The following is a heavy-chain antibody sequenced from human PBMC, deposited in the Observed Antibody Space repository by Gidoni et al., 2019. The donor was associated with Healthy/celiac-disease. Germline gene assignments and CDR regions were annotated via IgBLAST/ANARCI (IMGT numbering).Heavy chain of an antibody. CDR1: GYSFTSYW. CDR2: IYPGDSDT. V-gene: IGHV5-51*01. Sequence: VQLVQSGAAAKKPGESLKISCQGSGYSFTSYWIGWVRQMPGKGLEWMGIIYPGDSDTRYSPAFQGQVTISADKSISTAYLQWSSLKASDTAMYYCARQEYTGYGAFDIWGQGTMVTVSS. J-gene: IGHJ3*02. CDR3: ARQEYTGYGAFDI. D-gene: IGHD1-26*01.